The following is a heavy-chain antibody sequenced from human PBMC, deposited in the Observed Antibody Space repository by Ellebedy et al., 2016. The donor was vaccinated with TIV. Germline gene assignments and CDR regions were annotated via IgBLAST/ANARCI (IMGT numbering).Heavy chain of an antibody. J-gene: IGHJ5*02. V-gene: IGHV3-48*04. CDR3: ARGRYYCSSTSCYAPSWFDP. D-gene: IGHD2-2*01. CDR2: FSSSSSKR. Sequence: GGSLRLXCAASGFTFSSYSMNWVRQAPGKGLEWVSYFSSSSSKRYYADSVKGRFTISRDNAKNSLYLQMNSLGAEDTAVYFCARGRYYCSSTSCYAPSWFDPWGQGTLVTVSS. CDR1: GFTFSSYS.